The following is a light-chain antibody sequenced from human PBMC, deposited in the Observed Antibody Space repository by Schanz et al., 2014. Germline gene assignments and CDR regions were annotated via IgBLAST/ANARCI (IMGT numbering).Light chain of an antibody. CDR1: QTVGSN. CDR2: GAS. Sequence: EIVMTQSPATLSVSPGQRVTLSCRASQTVGSNLAWYQQNPGQAPRLLIYGASSRATGIPDRFSGSGSGTDFTLTITRLEPEDFAMYYCQQYGNSPPTFGQGTKVEIK. V-gene: IGKV3-20*01. CDR3: QQYGNSPPT. J-gene: IGKJ1*01.